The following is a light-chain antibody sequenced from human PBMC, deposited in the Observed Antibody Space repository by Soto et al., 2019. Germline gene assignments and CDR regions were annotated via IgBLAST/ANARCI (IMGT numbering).Light chain of an antibody. V-gene: IGLV1-44*01. CDR2: SND. CDR1: SSNIGSNP. Sequence: QSVLTQPPSASGTPGQRVTISCSGSSSNIGSNPVNWYQQLPGTAPKLLVYSNDQRPSGVPDRFSVSKSGTSASLAISGLQSEDESDYYCAAWYDSRNGVVVFGGGTKVTVL. J-gene: IGLJ2*01. CDR3: AAWYDSRNGVVV.